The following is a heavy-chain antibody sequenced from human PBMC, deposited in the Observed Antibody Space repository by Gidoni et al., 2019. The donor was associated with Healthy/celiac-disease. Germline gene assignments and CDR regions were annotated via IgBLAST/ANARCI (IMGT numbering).Heavy chain of an antibody. Sequence: EVQLVESGGGLVQPGGSLRLSCAASGFTFSSYSMNWVRQAPGKGLEWVSYISSSSTIYYADSVKGRFTISRDNAKNSLYLQMNSLRAEDTAVYYCARREYYYDSSGLYGMDVWGQGTTVTVSS. V-gene: IGHV3-48*01. CDR1: GFTFSSYS. CDR2: ISSSSTI. J-gene: IGHJ6*02. D-gene: IGHD3-22*01. CDR3: ARREYYYDSSGLYGMDV.